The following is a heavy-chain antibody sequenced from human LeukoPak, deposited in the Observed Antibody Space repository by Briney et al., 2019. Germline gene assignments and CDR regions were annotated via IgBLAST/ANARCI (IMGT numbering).Heavy chain of an antibody. CDR1: GFTFSSYW. J-gene: IGHJ6*02. Sequence: GGSLRLSCAASGFTFSSYWMSWVRQAPGKGLEWVAVIWYNGSNEYYTDSVKGRFTISRDNSKNTLSLQMNSLRAEDTAFYYCARSKGIPGYYYGMDVWGQGTTVTVSS. D-gene: IGHD2-21*01. V-gene: IGHV3-33*08. CDR3: ARSKGIPGYYYGMDV. CDR2: IWYNGSNE.